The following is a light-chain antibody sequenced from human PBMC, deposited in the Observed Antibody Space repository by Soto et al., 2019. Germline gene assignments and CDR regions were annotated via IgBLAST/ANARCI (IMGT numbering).Light chain of an antibody. J-gene: IGKJ4*01. V-gene: IGKV3-11*01. Sequence: EIVLTQSPATVSLSPGERATLSCRASQSVNNHLAWYQQKPGQAPRLLIYEASNRATGIPARFSGSGSGTDFTLTISSLEPEDFAVYYCQQYNNWPFLLTFGGGIKVEI. CDR1: QSVNNH. CDR3: QQYNNWPFLLT. CDR2: EAS.